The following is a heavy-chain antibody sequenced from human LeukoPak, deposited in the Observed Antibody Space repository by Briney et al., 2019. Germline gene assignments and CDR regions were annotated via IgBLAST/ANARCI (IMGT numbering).Heavy chain of an antibody. J-gene: IGHJ4*02. D-gene: IGHD5-18*01. CDR2: ISGGGGRT. CDR1: GFTFSGYA. CDR3: AKGLYTYDSSFDY. Sequence: PGGSLRLSCAASGFTFSGYAMNWVRQAPGKGLEWVSAISGGGGRTYYADSVKGRFTISRDNSKNTLSLQMNSLRADDTAAYYCAKGLYTYDSSFDYWGQGTLVTVSS. V-gene: IGHV3-23*01.